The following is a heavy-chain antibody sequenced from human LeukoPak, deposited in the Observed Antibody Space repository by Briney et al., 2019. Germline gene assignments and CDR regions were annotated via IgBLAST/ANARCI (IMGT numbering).Heavy chain of an antibody. V-gene: IGHV1-2*06. CDR2: INPNSGGT. CDR3: ARQIVVVSLNAFDI. J-gene: IGHJ3*02. Sequence: VASVKVSCKASGYTFTGYYMHWVRQAPGRGLEWMGRINPNSGGTNYAQKFQGRVTMTRGTSISTAYMELSRLRSDDTAVYYCARQIVVVSLNAFDIWGQGTMVTVSS. CDR1: GYTFTGYY. D-gene: IGHD2-21*01.